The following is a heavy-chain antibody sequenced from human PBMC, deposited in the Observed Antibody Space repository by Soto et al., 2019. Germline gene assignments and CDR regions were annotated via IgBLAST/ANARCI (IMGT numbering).Heavy chain of an antibody. CDR2: IYYSGST. V-gene: IGHV4-39*01. CDR1: GGSISSSSYY. Sequence: SETLSLTCTVSGGSISSSSYYWGWIRQPPGKGLEWIGSIYYSGSTYYNPSLKSRVTISVDTSKNQFSLKLSSVTAADTAVYYCARTSNFHVDYWGQGTLVTVSS. J-gene: IGHJ4*02. CDR3: ARTSNFHVDY.